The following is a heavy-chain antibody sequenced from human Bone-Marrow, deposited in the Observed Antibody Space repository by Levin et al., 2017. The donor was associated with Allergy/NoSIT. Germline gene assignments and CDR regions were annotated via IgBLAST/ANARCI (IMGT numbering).Heavy chain of an antibody. CDR3: AKGTTVYFYYNGMDA. Sequence: AGGSLRLSCVASGFTFNAYAMNWVRRAPGKGLEWVSAMSGTTGSHYYADSVKGRFTISRDSSKNTLFLQIDSLRVEDTATYYCAKGTTVYFYYNGMDAWGQGTTVTVFS. V-gene: IGHV3-23*01. CDR2: MSGTTGSH. J-gene: IGHJ6*02. CDR1: GFTFNAYA. D-gene: IGHD2/OR15-2a*01.